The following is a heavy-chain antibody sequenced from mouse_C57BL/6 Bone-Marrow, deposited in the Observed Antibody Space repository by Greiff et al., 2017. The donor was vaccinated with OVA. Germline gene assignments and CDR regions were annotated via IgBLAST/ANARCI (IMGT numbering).Heavy chain of an antibody. CDR1: GYTFTSYW. V-gene: IGHV1-52*01. CDR3: ALYYDYDWFAY. Sequence: QVQLKQPGAELVRPGSSVKLSCKASGYTFTSYWMHWVKQRPIQGLEWIGNIDPSDSETHYNQKFKDKATLTVDKSSSTAYMQLSSLTSEDSAVYYCALYYDYDWFAYWGQGTLVTVSA. J-gene: IGHJ3*01. D-gene: IGHD2-4*01. CDR2: IDPSDSET.